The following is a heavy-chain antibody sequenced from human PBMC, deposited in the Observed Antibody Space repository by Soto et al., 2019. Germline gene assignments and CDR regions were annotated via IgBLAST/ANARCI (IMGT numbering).Heavy chain of an antibody. CDR3: ASTPYSSGWDDAFDI. CDR2: ISAYNGNT. CDR1: GYTFTSYG. D-gene: IGHD6-19*01. Sequence: ASVKVSCKASGYTFTSYGIIWVRQAHGQGLEWMGWISAYNGNTNYAQKLQGRVTMTTDTSTSTAYMELRSLRSDDTAVYYCASTPYSSGWDDAFDIWGQGTMVTVSS. J-gene: IGHJ3*02. V-gene: IGHV1-18*01.